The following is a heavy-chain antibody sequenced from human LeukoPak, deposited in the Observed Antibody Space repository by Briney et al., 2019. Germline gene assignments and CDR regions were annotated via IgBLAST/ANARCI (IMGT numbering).Heavy chain of an antibody. Sequence: PGGSLRLSCAASGFTFSSYAMSWVRQAPGKGLEWVSAISGSGGSTYYADSVKGRFTISRDNSKNTLYLQMNSLRAEDTAVYYCAKDSDSYYDFWSGYAYFDHWGQGTLVAVSS. CDR1: GFTFSSYA. J-gene: IGHJ4*02. V-gene: IGHV3-23*01. CDR3: AKDSDSYYDFWSGYAYFDH. CDR2: ISGSGGST. D-gene: IGHD3-3*01.